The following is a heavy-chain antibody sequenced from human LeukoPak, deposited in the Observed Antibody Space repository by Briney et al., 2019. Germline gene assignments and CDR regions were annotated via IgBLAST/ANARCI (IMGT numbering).Heavy chain of an antibody. D-gene: IGHD3-10*01. V-gene: IGHV4-31*03. CDR2: IHSTGST. J-gene: IGHJ2*01. Sequence: ASETLSLTCSLSGGSGSSGGHYGSWIRQYPGKGLEWIGYIHSTGSTDYKPSLKSRVTISLDTSKNQFSLKLRFVTAADTAVYYCAAFTYGNVYWYFDVWGRGTLVTVSS. CDR3: AAFTYGNVYWYFDV. CDR1: GGSGSSGGHY.